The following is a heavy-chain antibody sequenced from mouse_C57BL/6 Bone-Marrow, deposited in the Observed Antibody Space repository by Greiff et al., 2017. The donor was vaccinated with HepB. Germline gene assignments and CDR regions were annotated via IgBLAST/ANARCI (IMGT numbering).Heavy chain of an antibody. D-gene: IGHD1-1*01. CDR1: GFSLTSYG. Sequence: VHLVESGPGLVQPSQSLSITCTVSGFSLTSYGVHWVRQSPGKGLEWLGVIWRGGSTDYNAAFMSRLSITKDNSKSQVFFKMNSLQADDTAIYYCAKNIHYYGSSYWYFDVWGTGTTVTVSS. CDR2: IWRGGST. J-gene: IGHJ1*03. CDR3: AKNIHYYGSSYWYFDV. V-gene: IGHV2-5*01.